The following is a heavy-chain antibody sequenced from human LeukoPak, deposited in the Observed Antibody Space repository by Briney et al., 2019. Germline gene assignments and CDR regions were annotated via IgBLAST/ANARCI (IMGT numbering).Heavy chain of an antibody. D-gene: IGHD3-10*01. J-gene: IGHJ3*02. CDR3: ARWRLRSGDAFDI. Sequence: GGSLRLSCAASGFTVSSNYMSWVCQAPGKGLEWVSVIYSGGSTYYADSVKGRFTISRDNSKNTLYLQMNSLRAEDTAVYYCARWRLRSGDAFDIWGQGTMVTVSS. V-gene: IGHV3-53*01. CDR2: IYSGGST. CDR1: GFTVSSNY.